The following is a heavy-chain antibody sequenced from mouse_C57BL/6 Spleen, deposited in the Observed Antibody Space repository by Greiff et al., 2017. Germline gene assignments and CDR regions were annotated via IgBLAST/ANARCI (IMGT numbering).Heavy chain of an antibody. Sequence: VQLQQSGAELVKPGASVKLSCKASGYTFTEYTIHWVKQRSGQGLEWIGWFYPGSGSTNYNEKFKSKATLTVDTSSSTAYMQLSSLTSEDSAVYYCARFETAQVLYFDYWGQGTTLTVSS. CDR1: GYTFTEYT. CDR3: ARFETAQVLYFDY. V-gene: IGHV1-62-2*01. J-gene: IGHJ2*01. D-gene: IGHD3-2*02. CDR2: FYPGSGST.